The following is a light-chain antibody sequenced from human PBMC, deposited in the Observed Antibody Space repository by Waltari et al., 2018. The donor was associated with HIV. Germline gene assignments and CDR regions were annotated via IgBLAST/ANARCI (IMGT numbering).Light chain of an antibody. J-gene: IGLJ2*01. V-gene: IGLV3-9*01. CDR2: RDS. CDR1: NCGSKS. CDR3: AAWDDTVSGPV. Sequence: SCELTQSLSVSVALGQTARITCGAKNCGSKSVHWYQQRPGQAPLLVIYRDSNRPSGIPERFSGSNSGNTATLTISRAQAGDEAEYFCAAWDDTVSGPVFGGGTKVAVL.